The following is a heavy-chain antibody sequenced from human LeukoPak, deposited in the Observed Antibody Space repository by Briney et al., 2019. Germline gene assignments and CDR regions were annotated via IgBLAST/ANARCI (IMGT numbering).Heavy chain of an antibody. CDR1: GFTFENYW. CDR3: TRKLSPPDY. CDR2: IKQDGSEK. D-gene: IGHD4-23*01. V-gene: IGHV3-7*01. Sequence: GGSLRLSCAASGFTFENYWMSWVRQAPGKGLEWVANIKQDGSEKFYVDSVKGRFTISRDNAKNSLSLQMSSLRVEDTAVYYCTRKLSPPDYWGQGTLVTVSS. J-gene: IGHJ4*02.